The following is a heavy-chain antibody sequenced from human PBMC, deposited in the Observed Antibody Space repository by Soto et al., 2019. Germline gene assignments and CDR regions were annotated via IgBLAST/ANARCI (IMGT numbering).Heavy chain of an antibody. D-gene: IGHD3-10*01. Sequence: PSETLSLTCAVSGVSISSGNWWTWVRQTPQRGLEYIGEIFHDGTANYYPSFERRVAISVDTSKNQFSLKLTSVTAADTAIYFCARLVYDTRLNYMYFDFWGQRAPVTAPQ. CDR2: IFHDGTA. CDR1: GVSISSGNW. CDR3: ARLVYDTRLNYMYFDF. J-gene: IGHJ4*02. V-gene: IGHV4-4*02.